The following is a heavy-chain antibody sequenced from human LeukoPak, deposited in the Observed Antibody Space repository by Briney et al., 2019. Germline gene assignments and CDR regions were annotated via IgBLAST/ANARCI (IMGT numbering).Heavy chain of an antibody. V-gene: IGHV4-38-2*02. CDR2: IYHSGST. J-gene: IGHJ5*02. CDR3: ARELGIAAAGAMYNWFDP. Sequence: SETLSPTCAVYGGSFSGYYWGWIRQPPGKGLEWIGSIYHSGSTYYNPSLKSRVTISVDTSKNQFSLKLSSVTAADTAVYYCARELGIAAAGAMYNWFDPWGQGTLVTVSS. CDR1: GGSFSGYY. D-gene: IGHD6-13*01.